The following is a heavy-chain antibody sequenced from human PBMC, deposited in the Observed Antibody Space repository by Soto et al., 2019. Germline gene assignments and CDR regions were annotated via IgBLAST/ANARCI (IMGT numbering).Heavy chain of an antibody. V-gene: IGHV3-53*01. CDR1: GFTVSSNY. CDR2: IYSGGST. D-gene: IGHD3-10*01. Sequence: GGSLRLSCAASGFTVSSNYMSWVRQAPGKGLEWVSVIYSGGSTYYADSVKGRFTISRDNSKNTLYLQMNSLRAEDTAVYYCARGKYGGGYYCGMDVWGQGTTVTVS. CDR3: ARGKYGGGYYCGMDV. J-gene: IGHJ6*02.